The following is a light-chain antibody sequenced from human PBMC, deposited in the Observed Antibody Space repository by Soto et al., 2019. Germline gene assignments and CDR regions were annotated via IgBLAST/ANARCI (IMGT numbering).Light chain of an antibody. J-gene: IGKJ5*01. Sequence: EFVLTQSPGTLPLSPGERATLSCRASQSVTNYLPCFQQKPGQAPRLLIDDASNRATGIPARFSGCGSGTDFTLTISRLEPEDFAIYYCQQRTGSPPAFGQGTRLEIK. CDR3: QQRTGSPPA. CDR1: QSVTNY. V-gene: IGKV3-11*01. CDR2: DAS.